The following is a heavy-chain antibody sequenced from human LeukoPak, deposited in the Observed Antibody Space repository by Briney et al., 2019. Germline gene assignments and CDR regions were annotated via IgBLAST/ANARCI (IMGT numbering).Heavy chain of an antibody. Sequence: GGSLRLSCAASGFTFSSYEMNWVRQAPGKGLEWVSYISSSGSTIYYADSVKGRFTISRDNAKNSLCLQMNSLRAEDTAVYYCARVRDYDGYFDYWGQGTLVTVSS. CDR1: GFTFSSYE. V-gene: IGHV3-48*03. CDR3: ARVRDYDGYFDY. CDR2: ISSSGSTI. J-gene: IGHJ4*02. D-gene: IGHD3-22*01.